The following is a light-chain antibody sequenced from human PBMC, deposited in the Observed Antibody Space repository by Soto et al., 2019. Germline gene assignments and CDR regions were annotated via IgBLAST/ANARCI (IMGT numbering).Light chain of an antibody. CDR1: SRDVGGYKY. J-gene: IGLJ2*01. CDR2: EVS. CDR3: SSYTSSSTLV. V-gene: IGLV2-14*01. Sequence: QSALTQPASVSGSPGQSITISCTGTSRDVGGYKYVSWYQQHPGKAPKLMIYEVSYRPSGVSNRFSGSKSGNTASLTISGLQAEDEADYYCSSYTSSSTLVFGGGTQLTVL.